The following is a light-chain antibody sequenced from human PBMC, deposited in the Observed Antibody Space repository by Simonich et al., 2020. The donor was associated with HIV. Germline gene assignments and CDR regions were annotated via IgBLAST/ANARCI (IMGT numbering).Light chain of an antibody. V-gene: IGKV1-39*01. CDR1: QSISRY. CDR3: QQSYSSPWT. J-gene: IGKJ1*01. CDR2: AAS. Sequence: DIQMTQSPSSLSASVGERVTITCRASQSISRYLKWDQQKPGKAPKVLIYAASSLQSGVPSRCSCSGSGTDFTLTISSLQPEDFATYYCQQSYSSPWTFGQGTKVEIK.